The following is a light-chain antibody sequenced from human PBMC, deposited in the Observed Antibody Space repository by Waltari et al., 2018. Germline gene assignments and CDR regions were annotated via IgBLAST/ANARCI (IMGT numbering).Light chain of an antibody. V-gene: IGKV1-9*01. CDR2: AAS. CDR3: LHLNNFPLS. CDR1: QGISTY. Sequence: DIQLTQSPSFLSASVSDRVTINCRASQGISTYLAWYQQKPGKAPKLLIYAASTLQSDIPSRFSCSGSGTEFTLTISSLQPEDFATYYCLHLNNFPLSFGGGTKVELK. J-gene: IGKJ4*01.